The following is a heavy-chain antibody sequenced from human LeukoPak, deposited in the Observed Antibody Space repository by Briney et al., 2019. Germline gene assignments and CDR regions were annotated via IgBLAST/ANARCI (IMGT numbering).Heavy chain of an antibody. CDR3: ARDTSSGWYKGDY. V-gene: IGHV1-18*01. J-gene: IGHJ4*02. CDR2: SSAYNGNT. D-gene: IGHD6-19*01. CDR1: GYTFTNYG. Sequence: ASVKVSCKASGYTFTNYGISWVRHAPGQGLEWMGWSSAYNGNTNYAQKVQGRVTMTTDTSTSTAYMELRSLRSDDTAVYYCARDTSSGWYKGDYWGQGTLVTVSS.